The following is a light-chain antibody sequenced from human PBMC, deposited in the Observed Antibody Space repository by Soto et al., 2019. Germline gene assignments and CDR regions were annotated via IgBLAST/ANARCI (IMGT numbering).Light chain of an antibody. V-gene: IGKV3-20*01. CDR3: QYYGRSPGVT. J-gene: IGKJ4*01. Sequence: EIVLTQSPATLSLSPGGRATLSCRASQSVSSFYLAWYQQKPGQAPRLLIYGASYRASGSPDRFSGSGSGTDFTLTISRLEPEDSAVYYCQYYGRSPGVTFGGGTKVEIK. CDR2: GAS. CDR1: QSVSSFY.